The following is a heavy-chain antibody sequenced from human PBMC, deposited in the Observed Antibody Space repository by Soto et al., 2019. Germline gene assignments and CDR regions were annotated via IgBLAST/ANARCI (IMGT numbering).Heavy chain of an antibody. J-gene: IGHJ6*02. CDR2: IDYSGGT. V-gene: IGHV4-39*01. CDR3: ARQLLWFGELIYYGMDV. D-gene: IGHD3-10*01. CDR1: GGSIDSSSYH. Sequence: SETLSLTCSVSGGSIDSSSYHWGWIRQPPGKGLEWIGSIDYSGGTYYSPSLKSRVTISVDTSKNQFSLKLRSVTAADTATYYCARQLLWFGELIYYGMDVWGQGTTVTGLL.